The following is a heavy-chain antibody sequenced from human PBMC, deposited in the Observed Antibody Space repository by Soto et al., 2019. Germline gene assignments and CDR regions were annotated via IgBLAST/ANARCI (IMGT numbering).Heavy chain of an antibody. J-gene: IGHJ3*02. Sequence: GGSLRLSCAASGFTFSGSDMHWVRQASGKGLEWVGRIRRKANSYATAYAASVKGRFTISREDSKNTAYLQMTGLKTEDKYGYYGTTLDIVVVIGSTRAFDIWGQGTMVTVSS. D-gene: IGHD2-15*01. CDR2: IRRKANSYAT. CDR3: TTLDIVVVIGSTRAFDI. V-gene: IGHV3-73*01. CDR1: GFTFSGSD.